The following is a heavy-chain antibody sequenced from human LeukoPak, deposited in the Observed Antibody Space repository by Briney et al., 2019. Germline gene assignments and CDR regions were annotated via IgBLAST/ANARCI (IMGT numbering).Heavy chain of an antibody. CDR1: GFTLSDYW. CDR3: ARRFDY. V-gene: IGHV3-74*03. J-gene: IGHJ4*02. Sequence: GGSLRLSCAASGFTLSDYWMHWVRQVPGKGLVWVSRINSDGSITTYADSVKGRFTISRDNAKNSLYLQMTSLRAEDTAVYYCARRFDYWGQGILVTVSS. CDR2: INSDGSIT.